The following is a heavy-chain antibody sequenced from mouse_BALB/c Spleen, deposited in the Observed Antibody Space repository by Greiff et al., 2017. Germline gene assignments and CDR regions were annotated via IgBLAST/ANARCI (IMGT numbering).Heavy chain of an antibody. CDR3: GRSDDCDGRWFAY. D-gene: IGHD2-4*01. J-gene: IGHJ3*01. V-gene: IGHV1-37*01. Sequence: EVKLMESGPELVKPGASVKISCKASGYSFTGYFMNWVKQSHGKSLEWIGRINPYNGDTFYNQKFKGKATLTVDKSSSTAHMELLSLTSEDSAVYYCGRSDDCDGRWFAYWGQGTLVTVSA. CDR2: INPYNGDT. CDR1: GYSFTGYF.